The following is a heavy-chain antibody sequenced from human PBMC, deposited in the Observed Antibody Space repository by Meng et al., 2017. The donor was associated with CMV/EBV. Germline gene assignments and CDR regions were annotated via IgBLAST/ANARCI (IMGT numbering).Heavy chain of an antibody. CDR3: ARDGNYGDYGDGY. V-gene: IGHV3-66*02. CDR1: GFTVSSNY. Sequence: GGSLRLSCAASGFTVSSNYMSWVRQAPGKGLEWVSVIYSGGSTYYADSVKGRFTISRDNSKNTLYLQMNSLRAEDTAVYYCARDGNYGDYGDGYWGQRTLVTVSS. J-gene: IGHJ4*02. CDR2: IYSGGST. D-gene: IGHD4-17*01.